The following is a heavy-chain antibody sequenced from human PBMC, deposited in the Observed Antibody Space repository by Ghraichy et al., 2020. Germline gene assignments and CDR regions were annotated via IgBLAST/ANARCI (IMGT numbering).Heavy chain of an antibody. J-gene: IGHJ4*02. D-gene: IGHD2-2*01. CDR2: IYYSGST. CDR3: VRNREGPADY. CDR1: GGSISSGGYY. V-gene: IGHV4-31*03. Sequence: SETLSLTCTVSGGSISSGGYYWSWIRQHPGKGLEWIGYIYYSGSTYYNPSLKSRVTISVDTSKNQFSLKLSSVTAADTAVYYCVRNREGPADYWGQGTLVTVSS.